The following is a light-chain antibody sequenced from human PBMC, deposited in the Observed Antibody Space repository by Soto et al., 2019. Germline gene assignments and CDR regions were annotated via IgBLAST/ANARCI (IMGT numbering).Light chain of an antibody. CDR3: QQYNSYSGT. J-gene: IGKJ1*01. CDR2: DAS. V-gene: IGKV1-5*01. Sequence: DNTITHSPSPLSATIGDRVTNTFPASQSISSWLAWYQQKPGKAPKLLIYDASSLESGVPSRFSGSGSGTEFTLTISSLQPDDFATYYCQQYNSYSGTFGQGTKVDIK. CDR1: QSISSW.